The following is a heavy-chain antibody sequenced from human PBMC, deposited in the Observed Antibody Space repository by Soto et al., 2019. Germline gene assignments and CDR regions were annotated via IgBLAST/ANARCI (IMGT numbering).Heavy chain of an antibody. V-gene: IGHV1-18*01. J-gene: IGHJ4*02. Sequence: ASVKVSCKASGYTFTSYGISWVRQAPGQGLEWMGWISAYNGNTNYAQKLQGRVTMTTDTSTSTAYMELRSLRSDDTAVYYCARDPSGYSSGWFDYWGQGTLVTASS. D-gene: IGHD6-19*01. CDR2: ISAYNGNT. CDR3: ARDPSGYSSGWFDY. CDR1: GYTFTSYG.